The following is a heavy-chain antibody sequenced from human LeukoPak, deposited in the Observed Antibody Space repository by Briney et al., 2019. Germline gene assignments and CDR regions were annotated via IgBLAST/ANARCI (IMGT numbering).Heavy chain of an antibody. Sequence: SVKVSCKASGGTFSSYAISWVRQAPGQGLEWMGRIIPIFGTANYAQKFQGRVTITTDESTSTAYMELSSLRSEDTAVYYCAADGPCSGGSCDNWFDPWGQGTLVTVSS. CDR3: AADGPCSGGSCDNWFDP. D-gene: IGHD2-15*01. CDR1: GGTFSSYA. CDR2: IIPIFGTA. J-gene: IGHJ5*02. V-gene: IGHV1-69*05.